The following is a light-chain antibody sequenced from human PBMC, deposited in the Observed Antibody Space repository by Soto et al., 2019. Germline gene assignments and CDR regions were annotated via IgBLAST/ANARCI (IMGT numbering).Light chain of an antibody. Sequence: QPVLTQPPSVSGAPGQRVTISCTGSSSNIGAGYDVHWYQQLPGTAPKLLIYGNSNRPSGVPDRFSGSKSGTSASLAITGLQAEDEAEYYCQSYDSRLSGYVVFGGGTKLTVL. CDR2: GNS. CDR3: QSYDSRLSGYVV. CDR1: SSNIGAGYD. J-gene: IGLJ2*01. V-gene: IGLV1-40*01.